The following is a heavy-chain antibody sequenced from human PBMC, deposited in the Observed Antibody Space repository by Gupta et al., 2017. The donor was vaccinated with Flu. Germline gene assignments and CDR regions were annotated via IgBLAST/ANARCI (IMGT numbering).Heavy chain of an antibody. CDR3: ARREPWGDRSIDF. D-gene: IGHD1-26*01. CDR2: VYYSGRT. V-gene: IGHV4-39*01. J-gene: IGHJ4*02. CDR1: GVSVGSTSYY. Sequence: SGVSVGSTSYYWVWIRQYPGTGLEWIGHVYYSGRTYYNPSLGSRVTISIDTSKNQFSLNLTSVTAADTGVYFCARREPWGDRSIDFWGQGTLVTVSS.